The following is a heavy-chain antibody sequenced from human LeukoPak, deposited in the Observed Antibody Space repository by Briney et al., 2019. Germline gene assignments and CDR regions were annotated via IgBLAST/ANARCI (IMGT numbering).Heavy chain of an antibody. CDR2: INHSGST. V-gene: IGHV4-34*01. CDR1: GGSFSGYY. D-gene: IGHD3-10*01. Sequence: SETLSLTCAVYGGSFSGYYWSWIRQPPGKGLEWIGEINHSGSTNYNPSLKSRVTISVDASKNQFSLKLSSVTAADTAVYYCARGPYNYYGSGSYYFSSKYNWFDPWGQGTLVTVSS. CDR3: ARGPYNYYGSGSYYFSSKYNWFDP. J-gene: IGHJ5*02.